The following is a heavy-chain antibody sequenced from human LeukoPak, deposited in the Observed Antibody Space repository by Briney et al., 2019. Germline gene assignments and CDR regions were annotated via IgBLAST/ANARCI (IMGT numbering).Heavy chain of an antibody. CDR2: INSDGSST. CDR3: VRDRKNYYFGY. Sequence: AGGSLRLSCAASGFTFSSYWMHWVRQAPGKGLVWVSRINSDGSSTSYADSVKGRFTISRDNAKSTLYLQMNSLRAEDTAVYYCVRDRKNYYFGYWGQGTLVTVSS. D-gene: IGHD1-14*01. J-gene: IGHJ4*02. V-gene: IGHV3-74*01. CDR1: GFTFSSYW.